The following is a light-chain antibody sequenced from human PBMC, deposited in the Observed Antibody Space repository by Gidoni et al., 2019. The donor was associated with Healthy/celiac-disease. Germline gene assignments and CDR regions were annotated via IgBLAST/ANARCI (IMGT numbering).Light chain of an antibody. CDR3: QQRSNWPPFT. Sequence: DIVLTQSPATLSLSPVERATLSCRASQSVSSYLAWYQQKPGQAPRLLIYDASNRATGIPARFSGSGSGTDFTLTISSLAPEDFSVYYCQQRSNWPPFTFGPGTKVDI. J-gene: IGKJ3*01. CDR2: DAS. CDR1: QSVSSY. V-gene: IGKV3-11*01.